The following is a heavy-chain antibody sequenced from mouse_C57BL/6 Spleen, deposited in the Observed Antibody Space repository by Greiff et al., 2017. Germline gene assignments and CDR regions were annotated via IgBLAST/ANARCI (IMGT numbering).Heavy chain of an antibody. CDR1: GYAFSSSW. D-gene: IGHD2-1*01. CDR3: ARSNGNYWYFDV. Sequence: QVQLQQSGPELVKPGASVKISCKASGYAFSSSWMNWVEQRPGKGLEWIGRIYPGDGDTNYNGKFKGKATLTADKSSSTAYMQLSSLTSEDSAVYFCARSNGNYWYFDVWGTGTTVTVSS. CDR2: IYPGDGDT. V-gene: IGHV1-82*01. J-gene: IGHJ1*03.